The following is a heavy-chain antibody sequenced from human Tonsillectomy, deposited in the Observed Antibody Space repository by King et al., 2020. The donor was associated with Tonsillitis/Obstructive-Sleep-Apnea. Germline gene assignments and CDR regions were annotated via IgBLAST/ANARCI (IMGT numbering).Heavy chain of an antibody. D-gene: IGHD4-17*01. V-gene: IGHV3-30*18. CDR1: GFTFTKYG. CDR2: ISFDGSIK. J-gene: IGHJ4*02. CDR3: VKDVVVSLTTVTAFDY. Sequence: VQLVESGGGVVQPGRSLRLSCAASGFTFTKYGMHWVRQAPGKGLEWVAVISFDGSIKYYADSVKGRFTISRDNSKNTLFLQMNSLRAEDTAVYYCVKDVVVSLTTVTAFDYWGQGTLVTVSS.